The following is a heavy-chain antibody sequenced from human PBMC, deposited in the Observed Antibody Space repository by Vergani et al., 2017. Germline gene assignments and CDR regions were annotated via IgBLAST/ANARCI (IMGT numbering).Heavy chain of an antibody. Sequence: QVQLVQSGAEVKKPGASVKVSCKASGYTFTGYYMHWVRQAPGQGLEWMGWINPNSGGTNYAQKFQGRVTMTRDTSISTAYMELSRLRSDDTAVYYCARDEGVRWELPPGIYYYYYYGMDVWGQGTTVTVSS. V-gene: IGHV1-2*02. J-gene: IGHJ6*02. CDR1: GYTFTGYY. CDR2: INPNSGGT. D-gene: IGHD1-26*01. CDR3: ARDEGVRWELPPGIYYYYYYGMDV.